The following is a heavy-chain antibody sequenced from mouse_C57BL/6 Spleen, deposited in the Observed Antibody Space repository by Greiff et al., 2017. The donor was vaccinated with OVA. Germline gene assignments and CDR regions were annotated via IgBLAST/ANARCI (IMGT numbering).Heavy chain of an antibody. CDR1: GYTFTDYY. CDR2: INPYNGGT. D-gene: IGHD1-1*01. CDR3: ARGGFYGSSSLYAMDY. J-gene: IGHJ4*01. Sequence: EVQLQQSGPVLVKPGASVKMSCKASGYTFTDYYMNWVKQSHGKSLEWIGVINPYNGGTSYNQKFKGKATLTVDKASSTAYMELNSLTSEDSAVYYWARGGFYGSSSLYAMDYWGQGTSVTVSS. V-gene: IGHV1-19*01.